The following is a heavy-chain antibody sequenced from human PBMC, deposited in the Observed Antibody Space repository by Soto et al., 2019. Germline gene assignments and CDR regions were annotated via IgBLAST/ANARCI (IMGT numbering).Heavy chain of an antibody. CDR1: GFTFNTYA. CDR3: GKDLQDADFVVVRVAH. Sequence: EVQLLESGGGLVQPGGSLRLSCAASGFTFNTYAMTWVRQATGKGLEWVSTITGSGATTYHADSVKGRFTISGDNSKNTLYLQMNGLGTEDTAVYYCGKDLQDADFVVVRVAHWGQGTLVTVSS. CDR2: ITGSGATT. D-gene: IGHD2-2*01. J-gene: IGHJ4*02. V-gene: IGHV3-23*01.